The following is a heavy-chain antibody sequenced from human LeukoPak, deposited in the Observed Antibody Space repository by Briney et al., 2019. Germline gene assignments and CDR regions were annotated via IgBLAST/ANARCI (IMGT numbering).Heavy chain of an antibody. CDR1: GFIFNDYS. CDR3: ARESPFATNFDH. D-gene: IGHD2/OR15-2a*01. CDR2: IIDRRMYI. J-gene: IGHJ4*02. Sequence: GGSLRLSCAASGFIFNDYSMSWVRQAPGKGLEWVSSIIDRRMYIYYADSVRGRFPISRDNAKNSLYLQMNSLRPEDTAVYFCARESPFATNFDHWGQGTLVTVSS. V-gene: IGHV3-21*01.